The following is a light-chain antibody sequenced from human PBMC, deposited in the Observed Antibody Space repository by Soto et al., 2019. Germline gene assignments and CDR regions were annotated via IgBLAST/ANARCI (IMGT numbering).Light chain of an antibody. CDR1: SSNIGAGYD. CDR2: GNN. V-gene: IGLV1-40*01. Sequence: QSVLTQPPSVSGAPGQRVTISCTGSSSNIGAGYDVHWYQQLPGTAPKLLTYGNNNRPSGVPDRFSGSKSGTSASLAITGLQAEDEADYYCQSYDGSLSGYVFGTGTKVTVL. CDR3: QSYDGSLSGYV. J-gene: IGLJ1*01.